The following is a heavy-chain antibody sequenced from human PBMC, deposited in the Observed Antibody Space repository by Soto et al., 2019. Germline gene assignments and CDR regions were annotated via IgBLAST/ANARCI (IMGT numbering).Heavy chain of an antibody. D-gene: IGHD1-26*01. CDR1: GFTFDDYA. V-gene: IGHV3-9*01. CDR3: AKARLMGATPFDY. J-gene: IGHJ4*02. Sequence: VQLVESGGGLVQPGRSLRLSCAASGFTFDDYAMHWVRQAPGKGLEWVSGISWNSGSIGYADSVKGRFTISRDNAKNSLYLQMNSLRAEDTALYYCAKARLMGATPFDYWGQGTLVTVSS. CDR2: ISWNSGSI.